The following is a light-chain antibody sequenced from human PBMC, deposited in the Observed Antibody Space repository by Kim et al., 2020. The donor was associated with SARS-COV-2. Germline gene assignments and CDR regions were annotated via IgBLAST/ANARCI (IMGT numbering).Light chain of an antibody. CDR2: DAS. Sequence: EIVMTQSPATLSVSPGERATLSCRASQSVSSNLAWYQQKPGQAPRLLIYDASARATGIPGRFSGSGFGTEFTLTISSLQSEDFAVYYCQQYNLWPPNWTFGQGTKVDIK. CDR1: QSVSSN. V-gene: IGKV3-15*01. J-gene: IGKJ1*01. CDR3: QQYNLWPPNWT.